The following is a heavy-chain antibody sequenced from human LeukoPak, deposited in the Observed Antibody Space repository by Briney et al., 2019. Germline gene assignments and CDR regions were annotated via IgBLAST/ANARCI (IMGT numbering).Heavy chain of an antibody. D-gene: IGHD2-2*03. Sequence: SETLSLTCTVSGGSISSSNYYWGWIRQPPGKGPEWIGSIYYSGSTYYNPSLKSRVTISVDTSKNQFSLKLSSVTAADTAVYYCARHGYCSSTSCYAESDWFDPWGQGTLVTVSS. CDR2: IYYSGST. V-gene: IGHV4-39*01. CDR1: GGSISSSNYY. CDR3: ARHGYCSSTSCYAESDWFDP. J-gene: IGHJ5*02.